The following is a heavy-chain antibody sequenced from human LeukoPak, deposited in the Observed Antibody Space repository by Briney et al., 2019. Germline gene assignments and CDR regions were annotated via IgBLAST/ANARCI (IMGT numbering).Heavy chain of an antibody. CDR3: ARDVLAYCGGDCYSGYFDY. CDR2: ITWSIYFSGST. D-gene: IGHD2-21*02. CDR1: GGSINNYY. Sequence: SETLSLTCTVSGGSINNYYWNWIRQPPGKGLEWIGYITWSIYFSGSTKYDPSLESRVTMSVDTSKNQFSLTLSSVTAADTAVYYCARDVLAYCGGDCYSGYFDYWGQGTLVTVSS. J-gene: IGHJ4*02. V-gene: IGHV4-59*01.